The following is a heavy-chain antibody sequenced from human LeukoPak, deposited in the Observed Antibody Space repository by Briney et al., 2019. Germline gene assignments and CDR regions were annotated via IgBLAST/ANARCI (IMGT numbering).Heavy chain of an antibody. D-gene: IGHD6-13*01. CDR2: ISGSGGST. J-gene: IGHJ3*02. Sequence: GGALRLSCAAPGFNFSSYAMSWVRQAPGEGVGWGSAISGSGGSTYYADSVKGRFTISRDNAKSSLYLQMNSLRAEDTAVYYCARDLYGSSWFSAFDIWGQGTMVTVSS. V-gene: IGHV3-23*01. CDR1: GFNFSSYA. CDR3: ARDLYGSSWFSAFDI.